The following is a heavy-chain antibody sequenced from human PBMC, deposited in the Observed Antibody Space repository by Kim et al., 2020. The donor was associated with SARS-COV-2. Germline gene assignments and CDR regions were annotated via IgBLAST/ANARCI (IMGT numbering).Heavy chain of an antibody. Sequence: SETLSLTCAVYGGSFSGYYWSWIRQPPGKGLEWIGEINHSGSTNYNPSLKSRVTISVDTSKNQFSLKLSSVTAADTAVYYCVRGPPRLLWFGDQLHGGYYYYGMDVWGQGTTVTVSS. D-gene: IGHD3-10*01. CDR2: INHSGST. CDR1: GGSFSGYY. CDR3: VRGPPRLLWFGDQLHGGYYYYGMDV. J-gene: IGHJ6*02. V-gene: IGHV4-34*01.